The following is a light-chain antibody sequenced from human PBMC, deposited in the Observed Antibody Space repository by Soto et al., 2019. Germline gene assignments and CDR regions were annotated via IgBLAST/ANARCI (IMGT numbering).Light chain of an antibody. CDR1: NVGSSS. V-gene: IGLV3-21*01. J-gene: IGLJ2*01. CDR3: QVWEATGDQVV. CDR2: YDS. Sequence: SYELTQPPSVSVAPGETARISCGGNNVGSSSVHWYQQKPGQAPFLVIYYDSDRPSGIPERFSGSNSGNTATLIIIRVEAGDEADYYCQVWEATGDQVVFGGGTKLTVL.